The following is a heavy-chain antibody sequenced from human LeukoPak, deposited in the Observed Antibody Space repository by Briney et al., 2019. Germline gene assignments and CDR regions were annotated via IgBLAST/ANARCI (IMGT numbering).Heavy chain of an antibody. V-gene: IGHV4-59*01. CDR3: ARGLRGGEFIDY. D-gene: IGHD3-10*01. CDR1: GGSISSYY. J-gene: IGHJ4*02. Sequence: SETLSLTCTVSGGSISSYYWSWIRQPPGKGLEWIGYIYYSGSTNYNPSLKSRVTISVDTSKNQFSLKLSSVTAADTAVYYCARGLRGGEFIDYCGQGTLVTVSS. CDR2: IYYSGST.